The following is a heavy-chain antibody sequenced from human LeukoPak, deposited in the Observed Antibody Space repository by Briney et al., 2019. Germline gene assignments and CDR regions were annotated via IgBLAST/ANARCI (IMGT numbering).Heavy chain of an antibody. Sequence: GESLKISCKGSGYSFTSYWIGWVRQMPGKGLEWMGIIYPGDSDTRYSPSFQGQVTISADKSISTAYLQWSSLKASDTAMYYCARQQPVLNYYYYGMDVWGQGTTVTGSS. CDR2: IYPGDSDT. CDR1: GYSFTSYW. CDR3: ARQQPVLNYYYYGMDV. V-gene: IGHV5-51*01. D-gene: IGHD6-13*01. J-gene: IGHJ6*02.